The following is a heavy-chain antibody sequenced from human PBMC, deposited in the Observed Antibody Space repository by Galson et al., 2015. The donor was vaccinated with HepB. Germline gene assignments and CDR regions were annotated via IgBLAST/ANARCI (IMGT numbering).Heavy chain of an antibody. Sequence: SLRLSCAASGFTFSSYAMHWVRQAPGRGLEYVSAISSNGGSTYYADSVKGRFAISRDNSKNTLYLQMSSLRAEDTAVYYCVKDSTPLQIGWDFDYWGQGTLVTVSS. V-gene: IGHV3-64D*06. CDR1: GFTFSSYA. CDR3: VKDSTPLQIGWDFDY. J-gene: IGHJ4*02. D-gene: IGHD6-19*01. CDR2: ISSNGGST.